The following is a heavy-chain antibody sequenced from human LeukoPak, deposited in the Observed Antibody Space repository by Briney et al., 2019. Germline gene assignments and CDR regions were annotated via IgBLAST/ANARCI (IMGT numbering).Heavy chain of an antibody. J-gene: IGHJ4*02. CDR3: SRQVVGNDY. V-gene: IGHV4-34*01. Sequence: PSETRSLTCAVYGESSFSSYYWSWIRQTPGGALEWIGEINHSGYTNYNPSLKSRVTLSIDTSKNQFSLRVTSVTAADTAVYYCSRQVVGNDYWGQGTLVTVSS. D-gene: IGHD2-15*01. CDR1: GESSFSSYY. CDR2: INHSGYT.